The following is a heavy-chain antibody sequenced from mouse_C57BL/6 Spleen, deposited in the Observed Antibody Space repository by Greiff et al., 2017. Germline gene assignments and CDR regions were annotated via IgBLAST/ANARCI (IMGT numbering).Heavy chain of an antibody. Sequence: DVQLQESGPGLVKPSQSLSLTCSVTGYSITSGYYWNWIRQFPGNKLEWMGYISYDGSNNYNPSLKNRISITRDTSKNQFFLKLNSVTTEDTATYYCAKAGRGYFDVWGTGTTVTVSS. CDR1: GYSITSGYY. CDR2: ISYDGSN. CDR3: AKAGRGYFDV. J-gene: IGHJ1*03. D-gene: IGHD3-3*01. V-gene: IGHV3-6*01.